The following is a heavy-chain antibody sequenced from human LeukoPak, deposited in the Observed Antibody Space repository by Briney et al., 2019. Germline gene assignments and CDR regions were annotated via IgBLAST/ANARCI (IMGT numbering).Heavy chain of an antibody. CDR2: ISSSSDYI. CDR3: ARDRFTSGWYNGY. Sequence: GGSLRLSCAVSGFSFSSSWMHWVRQAPGKGLEWVSSISSSSDYIYYADSVKGRFSISRDNAKNSLFLQMNSLRVEDTAVYYCARDRFTSGWYNGYWGQGTLVTVSS. J-gene: IGHJ4*02. CDR1: GFSFSSSW. V-gene: IGHV3-21*01. D-gene: IGHD6-19*01.